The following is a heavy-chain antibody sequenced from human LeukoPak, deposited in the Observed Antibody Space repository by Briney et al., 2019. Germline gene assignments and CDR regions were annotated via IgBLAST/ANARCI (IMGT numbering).Heavy chain of an antibody. D-gene: IGHD2-21*02. CDR1: GYTFTGHS. J-gene: IGHJ5*02. Sequence: GGSVNVSCKASGYTFTGHSIHWVRPAPGRGLEWMGWVSPNSGGTKYAQKFQGRVTMTRDTSISTAYMELTSLRSDDTAVYYCARDPGVTNWFDRWGHGTLVSVSS. CDR2: VSPNSGGT. V-gene: IGHV1-2*02. CDR3: ARDPGVTNWFDR.